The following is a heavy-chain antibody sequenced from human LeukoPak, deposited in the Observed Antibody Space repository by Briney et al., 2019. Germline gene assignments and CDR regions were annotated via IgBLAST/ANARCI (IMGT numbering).Heavy chain of an antibody. Sequence: SQTLSLTCTVSGGSISSGGYYWSWIRQHPGKGLEWIGFLHYSGSTFYNPSLKSRVTISVDKSKNHFSLKLSSVTAADTAVYYCARGDRSARCFEHWGQGTLVTVSS. J-gene: IGHJ4*02. CDR3: ARGDRSARCFEH. CDR2: LHYSGST. CDR1: GGSISSGGYY. V-gene: IGHV4-31*03. D-gene: IGHD3-22*01.